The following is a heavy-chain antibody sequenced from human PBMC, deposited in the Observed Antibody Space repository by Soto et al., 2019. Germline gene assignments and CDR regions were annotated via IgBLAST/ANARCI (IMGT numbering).Heavy chain of an antibody. D-gene: IGHD3-16*01. CDR3: AKDRRAGGNSAFYFDF. V-gene: IGHV3-23*01. Sequence: GGSLRLSCAASGFKFSNYAMSWVRQAPGKGLEWVSLISATGGGTYYADSVKGRFTISRDNSHNTLYLQVHSLTAEDTAVYYCAKDRRAGGNSAFYFDFWGQGXQVTVYS. J-gene: IGHJ4*02. CDR2: ISATGGGT. CDR1: GFKFSNYA.